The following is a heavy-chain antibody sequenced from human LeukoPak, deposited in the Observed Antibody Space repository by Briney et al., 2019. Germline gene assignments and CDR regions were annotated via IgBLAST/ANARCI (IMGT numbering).Heavy chain of an antibody. CDR2: IYSGGST. J-gene: IGHJ4*02. CDR3: ARGYYGSGTKGDFHFDY. V-gene: IGHV3-53*01. Sequence: GGSLRLSCAASGFTVSSNYMSWVRQAPGKGLEWVSVIYSGGSTYYADSVKGRFTISRDNSKNTLYLQMNSLRAEDTAVYYCARGYYGSGTKGDFHFDYWGQGTLVTVSS. D-gene: IGHD3-10*01. CDR1: GFTVSSNY.